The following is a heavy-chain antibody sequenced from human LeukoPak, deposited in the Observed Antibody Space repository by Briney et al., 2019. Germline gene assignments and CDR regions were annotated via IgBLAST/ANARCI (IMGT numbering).Heavy chain of an antibody. CDR3: ARDMAGPPLFYY. CDR2: IYSGGGT. D-gene: IGHD6-19*01. Sequence: GGSLRLSCAASGFTVSSNYMSWVRQAPEKGLEWVSVIYSGGGTYYADSVKGRVTISRDNSKNTLYLQMNSLRAEDTAVYYCARDMAGPPLFYYWGQGTLVTVSS. J-gene: IGHJ4*02. V-gene: IGHV3-53*01. CDR1: GFTVSSNY.